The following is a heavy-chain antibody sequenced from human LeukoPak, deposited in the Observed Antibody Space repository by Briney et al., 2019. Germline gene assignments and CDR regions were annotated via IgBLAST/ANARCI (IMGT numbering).Heavy chain of an antibody. Sequence: GESLKISCKGSAYRFTSYWISWVRQMPGKGLEWMGRIDPSDSYTNYNPSFRGHVTISVDKSISTAYLQWSSLQASDTAMYYCARQGGSGRYGSYYHIDLWGRGTLVTVSS. V-gene: IGHV5-10-1*01. CDR2: IDPSDSYT. CDR1: AYRFTSYW. D-gene: IGHD6-19*01. J-gene: IGHJ2*01. CDR3: ARQGGSGRYGSYYHIDL.